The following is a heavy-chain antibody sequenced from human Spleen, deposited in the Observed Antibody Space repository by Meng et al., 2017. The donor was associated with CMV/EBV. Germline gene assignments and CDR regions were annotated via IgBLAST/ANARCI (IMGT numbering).Heavy chain of an antibody. CDR3: VRGAWFGDSPAPGGMDV. D-gene: IGHD3-10*01. Sequence: GESLKISCAASGFTFDDYGMSWVRQAPGKGLEWVSGITWNGGSTGYADSVKGRFTISRDNAKNSLYLQMNSLRAEDTALYYCVRGAWFGDSPAPGGMDVWGQGTTVTVSS. CDR1: GFTFDDYG. J-gene: IGHJ6*02. CDR2: ITWNGGST. V-gene: IGHV3-20*04.